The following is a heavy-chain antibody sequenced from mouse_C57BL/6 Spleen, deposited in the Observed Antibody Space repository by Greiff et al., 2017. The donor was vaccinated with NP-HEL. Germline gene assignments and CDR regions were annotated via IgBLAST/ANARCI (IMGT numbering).Heavy chain of an antibody. J-gene: IGHJ3*01. CDR2: ISSGSSTI. D-gene: IGHD2-3*01. CDR3: ARHDGYYGGFAY. CDR1: GFTFSDYG. V-gene: IGHV5-17*01. Sequence: VQLQQSGGGLVKPGGSLKLSCAASGFTFSDYGMHWVRQAPEKGLEWVAYISSGSSTIYYADTVKGRFTISRDNAQNTLFLQMTSLRSEDTAMYYCARHDGYYGGFAYWGQGTLVTVSA.